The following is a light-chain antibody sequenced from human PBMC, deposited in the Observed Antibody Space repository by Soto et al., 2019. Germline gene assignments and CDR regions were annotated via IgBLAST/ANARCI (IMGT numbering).Light chain of an antibody. CDR2: EVS. Sequence: QSALTQPPSASGSRGQSVTISCTGTSSDVGGYNYVSWYQQHPGKAHKLMIYEVSKRPSGVPDRFSGSKSGNTASLTVSGLQPEDEADYYCSSYAGSNNLGVFGGGTKLTVL. CDR3: SSYAGSNNLGV. J-gene: IGLJ3*02. V-gene: IGLV2-8*01. CDR1: SSDVGGYNY.